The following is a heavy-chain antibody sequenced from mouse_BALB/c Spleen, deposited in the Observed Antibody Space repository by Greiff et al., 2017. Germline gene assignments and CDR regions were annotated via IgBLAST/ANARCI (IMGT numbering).Heavy chain of an antibody. V-gene: IGHV1-18*01. CDR2: INPNNGGT. J-gene: IGHJ2*01. CDR1: GYTFTDYN. D-gene: IGHD1-1*01. Sequence: EVQLQQSGPELVKPGASLKIPCTASGYTFTDYNIDWVKQSHGKSLEWIGDINPNNGGTFYNQKFKGKATLTVDKSSSTAYMELRSLTSEDTAVYYCARWDYYGSSYVFDYWGQGTTLTVSS. CDR3: ARWDYYGSSYVFDY.